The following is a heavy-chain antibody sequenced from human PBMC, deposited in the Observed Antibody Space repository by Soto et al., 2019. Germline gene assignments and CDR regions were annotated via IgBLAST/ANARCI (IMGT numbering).Heavy chain of an antibody. D-gene: IGHD2-21*02. V-gene: IGHV1-69*13. Sequence: SVKVSCKASGGTFSSYAISWVRQAPGQGLEWMGGIIPIFGTANYAQKFQGRVTITADESTSTAYMELSSLRSEDTAVYYCARGGTVVTGRVQDAFDIWGQGTMVTVSS. CDR3: ARGGTVVTGRVQDAFDI. J-gene: IGHJ3*02. CDR2: IIPIFGTA. CDR1: GGTFSSYA.